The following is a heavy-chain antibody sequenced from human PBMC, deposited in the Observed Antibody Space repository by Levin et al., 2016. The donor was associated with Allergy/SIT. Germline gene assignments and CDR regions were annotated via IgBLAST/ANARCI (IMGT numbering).Heavy chain of an antibody. D-gene: IGHD6-19*01. CDR1: GFTFSSYG. CDR2: ISYDGSNK. J-gene: IGHJ4*02. V-gene: IGHV3-30*18. Sequence: GGSLRLSCAASGFTFSSYGMHWVRQAPGKGLEWVAVISYDGSNKYYADSVKGRFTISRDNSKNTLYLQMNSLRAEDTAVYYCAKDSSGWYRRLGGGYFDYWGQGTLVTVSS. CDR3: AKDSSGWYRRLGGGYFDY.